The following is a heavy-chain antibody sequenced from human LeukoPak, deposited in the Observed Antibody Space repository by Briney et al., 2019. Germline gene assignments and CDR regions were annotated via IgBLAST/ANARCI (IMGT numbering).Heavy chain of an antibody. CDR3: AGGGGSGSYGAFGI. CDR1: GFTFSSYW. V-gene: IGHV3-74*01. CDR2: INSDASST. D-gene: IGHD3-10*01. Sequence: GGSLRLSCAASGFTFSSYWMHWVRQAPGKGLVWVSRINSDASSTIYADSVKGRFTISRDNAKNTLYLQMNSLRAEDAAVYYCAGGGGSGSYGAFGIWGQGTMVTVSS. J-gene: IGHJ3*02.